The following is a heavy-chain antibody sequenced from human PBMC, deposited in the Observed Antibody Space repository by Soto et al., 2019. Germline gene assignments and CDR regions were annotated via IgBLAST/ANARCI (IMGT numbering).Heavy chain of an antibody. Sequence: AGGSLRLSCAASGFTFSDYYMSWIRQAPGKGLEWVSYISSSGSTIYYADSVKGRFTISRDNAKNSLYLQMNSLRAEDTAVYYCARDPSSEVVMEYYFDYWGQGTLVTVSS. CDR2: ISSSGSTI. V-gene: IGHV3-11*01. D-gene: IGHD2-21*01. J-gene: IGHJ4*02. CDR3: ARDPSSEVVMEYYFDY. CDR1: GFTFSDYY.